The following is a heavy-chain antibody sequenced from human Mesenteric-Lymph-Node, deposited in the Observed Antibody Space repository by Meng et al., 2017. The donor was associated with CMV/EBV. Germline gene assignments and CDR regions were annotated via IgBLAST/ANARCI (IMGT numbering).Heavy chain of an antibody. CDR2: ISYDGSSK. V-gene: IGHV3-30*04. CDR1: GFTFSSYA. J-gene: IGHJ4*02. CDR3: ARFCSSTSCYQDYFDY. Sequence: GESLKISCAASGFTFSSYAMSWVRQAPGKGLEWVAVISYDGSSKYYADSVRGRFTLSRDNSKNTLYLQMDSLRAEDTAVYYCARFCSSTSCYQDYFDYWGQGTLVTVSS. D-gene: IGHD2-2*01.